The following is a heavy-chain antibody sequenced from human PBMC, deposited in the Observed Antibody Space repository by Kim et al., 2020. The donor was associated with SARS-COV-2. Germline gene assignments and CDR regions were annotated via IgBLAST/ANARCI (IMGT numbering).Heavy chain of an antibody. CDR1: GFTFSSYA. CDR3: GELLRGY. D-gene: IGHD1-26*01. V-gene: IGHV3-30*04. J-gene: IGHJ4*02. Sequence: GGSLRLSCAASGFTFSSYAMHWVRQAPGKGLEWVAVISYDGSNKYYADSVKGRFTISRDNSKNTLYLQMNSLRAEDTAVYYCGELLRGYWGQGTLVTVSS. CDR2: ISYDGSNK.